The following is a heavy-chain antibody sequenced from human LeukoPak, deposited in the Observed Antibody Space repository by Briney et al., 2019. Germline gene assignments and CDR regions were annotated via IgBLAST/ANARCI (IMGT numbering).Heavy chain of an antibody. J-gene: IGHJ3*02. CDR1: GGSICSYH. CDR3: ARYPRLQYDAFDI. D-gene: IGHD3-16*02. Sequence: SETLSLTCTVSGGSICSYHWSWIRQTPGKGLEWIGSIYYTGRTNYSPSLKSRVTMSVDTSKKQFSLNLTSVTAADTAVYYCARYPRLQYDAFDIWGRGTRVSVSS. CDR2: IYYTGRT. V-gene: IGHV4-59*08.